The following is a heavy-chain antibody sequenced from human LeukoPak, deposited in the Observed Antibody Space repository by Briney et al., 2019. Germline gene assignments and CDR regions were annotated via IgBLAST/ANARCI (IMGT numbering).Heavy chain of an antibody. D-gene: IGHD2-2*01. CDR2: IYYSGST. J-gene: IGHJ6*02. V-gene: IGHV4-30-4*01. Sequence: SETLSLTCTVSGGSISSGDYYWRWIRQPPGKGLEWIGYIYYSGSTYYNPSLKSRVTISVDTSKNQFSLKLSSVTAADTAVYYAARDQPQLPSTYYYYCGRDVWGQGTTVTVSS. CDR3: ARDQPQLPSTYYYYCGRDV. CDR1: GGSISSGDYY.